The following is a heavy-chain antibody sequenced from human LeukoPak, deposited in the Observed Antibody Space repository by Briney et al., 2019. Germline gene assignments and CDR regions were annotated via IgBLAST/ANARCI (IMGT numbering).Heavy chain of an antibody. D-gene: IGHD3-10*01. Sequence: PGRSLRLSCAASGFTFSSYGMHWVRQAPGKGLEWVAVISYDGSNKYYADSVKGRFTISRDNSKNTLYLQMYSLRAEDTAVYYCAKGRARITMPPDDYWGQGTLVTVSS. CDR2: ISYDGSNK. CDR3: AKGRARITMPPDDY. J-gene: IGHJ4*02. CDR1: GFTFSSYG. V-gene: IGHV3-30*18.